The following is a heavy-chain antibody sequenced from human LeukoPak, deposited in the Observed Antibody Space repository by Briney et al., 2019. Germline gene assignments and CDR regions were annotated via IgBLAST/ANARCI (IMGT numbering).Heavy chain of an antibody. CDR1: GYTFTNYA. V-gene: IGHV1-2*02. Sequence: ASVKVSCKASGYTFTNYAMNWVRQAPGQGLEWMGWINPNSGGTNYAQKFQGRVTMTRDTSISTAYMELSRLRSDDTAVYYCARDLGATSGSDAFDIWGQGTMVTVSS. CDR3: ARDLGATSGSDAFDI. D-gene: IGHD1-26*01. J-gene: IGHJ3*02. CDR2: INPNSGGT.